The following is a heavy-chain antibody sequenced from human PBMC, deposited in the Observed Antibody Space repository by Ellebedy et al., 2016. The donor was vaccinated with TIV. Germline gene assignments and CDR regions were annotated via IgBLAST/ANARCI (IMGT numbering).Heavy chain of an antibody. CDR1: GFTFTKYY. D-gene: IGHD1-26*01. J-gene: IGHJ3*02. V-gene: IGHV1-46*01. CDR2: SNPSDGGA. CDR3: ARDLEYNRSPRHDAFDI. Sequence: AASVKVSCKASGFTFTKYYIHWARQAPGQGLEWLGVSNPSDGGALYAQRFQGRVSMTCDTFTSTVYMDLRRLRHEDTAIYYCARDLEYNRSPRHDAFDIWGQGTVVTVSS.